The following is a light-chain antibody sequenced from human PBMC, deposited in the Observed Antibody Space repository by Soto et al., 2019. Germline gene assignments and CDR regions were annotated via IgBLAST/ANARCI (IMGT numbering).Light chain of an antibody. CDR1: QSVRNYY. J-gene: IGKJ4*01. Sequence: EIVLTQSPDTLSLSPGERATLSCRASQSVRNYYLAWSHQKPGQAPRFLIYDTSSSATGIPERFSGSGSGPDFTLTISTLEPEDFAVYYSQQYGRSPLTFGGGTKVEIK. V-gene: IGKV3-20*01. CDR2: DTS. CDR3: QQYGRSPLT.